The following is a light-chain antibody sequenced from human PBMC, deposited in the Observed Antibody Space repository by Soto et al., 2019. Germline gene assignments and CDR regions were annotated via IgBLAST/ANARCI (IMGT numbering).Light chain of an antibody. Sequence: QSVLTQPPSASATPGQRVTISCSGSDSNVGINFVYWYQQLPGTAPKLLIYTNDQRPSGVPDRFSGSKSGTSASLAISGLRSEDEADYFCSSYSISTAYLFGTGTKVTVL. CDR1: DSNVGINF. V-gene: IGLV1-47*02. J-gene: IGLJ1*01. CDR2: TND. CDR3: SSYSISTAYL.